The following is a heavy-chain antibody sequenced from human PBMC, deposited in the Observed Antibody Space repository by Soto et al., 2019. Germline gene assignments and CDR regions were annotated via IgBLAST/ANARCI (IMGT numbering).Heavy chain of an antibody. J-gene: IGHJ5*02. CDR2: IYYSGST. Sequence: SETLSLTCAVSGGSISSGDYSSSWLRQPPGKALEWIGYIYYSGSTYYNPSLKSRVTISVDTSKNQFSLKLSSVTAADTAVYYCARELLRGGQGNWFDPWGQGTLVTVSS. CDR1: GGSISSGDYS. CDR3: ARELLRGGQGNWFDP. D-gene: IGHD3-22*01. V-gene: IGHV4-30-2*05.